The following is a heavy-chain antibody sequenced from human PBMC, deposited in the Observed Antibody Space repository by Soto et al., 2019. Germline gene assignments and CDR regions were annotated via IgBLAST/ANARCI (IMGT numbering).Heavy chain of an antibody. CDR2: IYYSVST. J-gene: IGHJ6*02. D-gene: IGHD2-15*01. CDR1: GGSISSYY. CDR3: ARDCSGGSCYPGVGMDV. Sequence: SETLSLTCTVSGGSISSYYWSWIRQPPGKGLEWIGYIYYSVSTNYNPSLKSRVTISVDTSKNQFSLKLSSVTAADTAVYYCARDCSGGSCYPGVGMDVWGQGTTVTVSS. V-gene: IGHV4-59*01.